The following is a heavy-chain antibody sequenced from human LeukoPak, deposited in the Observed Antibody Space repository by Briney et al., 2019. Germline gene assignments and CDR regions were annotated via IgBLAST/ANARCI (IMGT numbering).Heavy chain of an antibody. CDR1: GFTFSSYG. Sequence: PGRSLRLSCAASGFTFSSYGMHWVRQAPGKGLEWVAVIWYDGSNKYYADSVEGRFTISRDNSKNTLYLQMNSLRAEDTAVYYCARGPPSSGYYYPVRYWGQGTLVTVSS. CDR3: ARGPPSSGYYYPVRY. D-gene: IGHD3-22*01. J-gene: IGHJ4*02. CDR2: IWYDGSNK. V-gene: IGHV3-33*01.